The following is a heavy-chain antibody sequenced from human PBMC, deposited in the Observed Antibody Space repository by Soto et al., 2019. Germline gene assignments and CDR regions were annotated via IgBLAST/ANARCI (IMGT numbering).Heavy chain of an antibody. J-gene: IGHJ6*02. V-gene: IGHV3-9*01. D-gene: IGHD1-26*01. Sequence: EGQIVESGGDLVQPGMSLRLSCVASGFTFDDFAMYWVRQTPGKGLEWVSGISLDTETVAYADSVKGRFTISRDNAKNSVYLQRHRLRPEDTDVYSCAKDQQVGGRLDFYYYYYGMDVWGQGTTVTVSS. CDR3: AKDQQVGGRLDFYYYYYGMDV. CDR2: ISLDTETV. CDR1: GFTFDDFA.